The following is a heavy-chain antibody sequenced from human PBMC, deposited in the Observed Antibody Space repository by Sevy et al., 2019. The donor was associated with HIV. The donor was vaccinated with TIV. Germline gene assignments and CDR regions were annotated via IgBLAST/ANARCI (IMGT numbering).Heavy chain of an antibody. CDR3: ARAIAVAETWFDP. D-gene: IGHD6-19*01. V-gene: IGHV4-59*01. J-gene: IGHJ5*02. CDR2: ICYSGST. CDR1: GGSISSYY. Sequence: SETLSLTCTVSGGSISSYYWSWIRQPPGKGLEWIGYICYSGSTNYNPSLKSRVTISVVTSTNQFSLKLSSVTAADTAVYYCARAIAVAETWFDPWGQGTLVTVSS.